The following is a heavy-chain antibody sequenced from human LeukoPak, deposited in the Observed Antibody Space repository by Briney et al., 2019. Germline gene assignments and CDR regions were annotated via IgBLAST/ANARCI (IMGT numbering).Heavy chain of an antibody. J-gene: IGHJ6*02. CDR2: AYYTSRWNI. CDR1: GDSVSSKNAA. CDR3: ARQTTPGYGMDV. D-gene: IGHD1/OR15-1a*01. V-gene: IGHV6-1*01. Sequence: SQTLSLTCAISGDSVSSKNAAWNWFRQSPSRGLEWLGRAYYTSRWNIEYAVSVRSRITITPDTSMNQLPLQLSSVSPEDTAVYYCARQTTPGYGMDVWGQGTTVTVSS.